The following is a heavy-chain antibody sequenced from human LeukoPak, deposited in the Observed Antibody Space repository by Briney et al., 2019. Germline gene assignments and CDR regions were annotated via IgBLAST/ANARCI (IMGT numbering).Heavy chain of an antibody. V-gene: IGHV1-2*06. Sequence: ASVKVSCKASGYTFTGYYMHWVRQAPGQGREWMGRINPNSGGTNYAQKFQGRVTMTRDTSISTAYMELSRLRSDDTAVYYCARGSDYYDSSAAIDYWGQGTLVTVSS. D-gene: IGHD3-22*01. J-gene: IGHJ4*02. CDR3: ARGSDYYDSSAAIDY. CDR2: INPNSGGT. CDR1: GYTFTGYY.